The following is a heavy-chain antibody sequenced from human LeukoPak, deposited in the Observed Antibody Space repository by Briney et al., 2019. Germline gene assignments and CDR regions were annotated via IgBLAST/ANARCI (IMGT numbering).Heavy chain of an antibody. CDR3: ARDHCSSTSCLNNMDV. CDR1: GGSISSGGYY. CDR2: IYHSGST. Sequence: PSQTLSLTCTVSGGSISSGGYYWSWIRQPPGKGLEWIGYIYHSGSTYYNPSLKSRVTISVDRSKNQFSLKLSSVTAADTAVYYCARDHCSSTSCLNNMDVWGKGTTVTVSS. V-gene: IGHV4-30-2*01. J-gene: IGHJ6*03. D-gene: IGHD2-2*01.